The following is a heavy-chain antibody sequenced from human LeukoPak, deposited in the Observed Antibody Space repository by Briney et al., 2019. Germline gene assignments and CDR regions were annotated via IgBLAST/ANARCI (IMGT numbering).Heavy chain of an antibody. CDR1: GGSISSSSYY. CDR3: AVGPAAYFDY. J-gene: IGHJ4*02. D-gene: IGHD2-2*01. CDR2: IYYSGST. Sequence: SETLSLTCTVSGGSISSSSYYWGWIRQPPGKGLEWIGSIYYSGSTYYNPSLKSRVTISVDTSKNQFSLKLSSVTAADTAVYYCAVGPAAYFDYWGQGTLVTVSS. V-gene: IGHV4-39*01.